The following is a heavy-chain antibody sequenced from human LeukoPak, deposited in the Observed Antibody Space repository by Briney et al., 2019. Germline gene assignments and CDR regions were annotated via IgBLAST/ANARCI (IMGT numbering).Heavy chain of an antibody. CDR3: GWASGAAVYFDY. J-gene: IGHJ4*02. Sequence: GESLKISCKGSGYGFTNHWIAWVRQMPGKGLEWMGIIYPGDSDTRYSPSFQGQVTISADKSILTSYLQWSRLKASDTAMYYCGWASGAAVYFDYWGQGTLVTVSS. D-gene: IGHD1-26*01. V-gene: IGHV5-51*01. CDR1: GYGFTNHW. CDR2: IYPGDSDT.